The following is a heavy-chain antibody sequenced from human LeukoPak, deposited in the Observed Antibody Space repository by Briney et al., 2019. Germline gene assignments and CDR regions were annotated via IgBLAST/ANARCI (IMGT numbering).Heavy chain of an antibody. CDR2: ISGDGGST. CDR3: AKEVYCSSTSCYASNWFDP. Sequence: GRSLRLSCAASGFTFSSYEMNWVRQAPGKGLEWVSLISGDGGSTYYADSVKGRFTISRDNSKNSLYLQMNSLRTEDTALYYCAKEVYCSSTSCYASNWFDPWGQGTLVTVSS. J-gene: IGHJ5*02. CDR1: GFTFSSYE. D-gene: IGHD2-2*01. V-gene: IGHV3-43*02.